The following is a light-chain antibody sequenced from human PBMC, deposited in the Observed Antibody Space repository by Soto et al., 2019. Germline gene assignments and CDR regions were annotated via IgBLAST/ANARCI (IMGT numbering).Light chain of an antibody. V-gene: IGKV3-15*01. CDR1: QSVSSN. Sequence: ERVMTQSPATLSVSPLERASLSCRASQSVSSNLAWYQQKPGQAPRLLIYGASTRATGIPARFSGSGSGTDFTLTISSLQPEDFATYYCLQYGSSPFTFGPGTKVDIK. CDR2: GAS. CDR3: LQYGSSPFT. J-gene: IGKJ3*01.